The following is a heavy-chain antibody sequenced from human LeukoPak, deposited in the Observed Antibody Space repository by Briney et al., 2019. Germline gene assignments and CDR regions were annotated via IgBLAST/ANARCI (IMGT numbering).Heavy chain of an antibody. V-gene: IGHV1-2*02. CDR2: INPKSADT. Sequence: ASVKVSCKASGYTFSDYYIHWVRQAPGQGLEWMGWINPKSADTNNAQELQGRVTMTRDTSISTAFIELSRLISDDTAVYYCARGPGLGVPAVILDYYGLDVWGQGTTVTVSS. D-gene: IGHD2-2*01. J-gene: IGHJ6*02. CDR1: GYTFSDYY. CDR3: ARGPGLGVPAVILDYYGLDV.